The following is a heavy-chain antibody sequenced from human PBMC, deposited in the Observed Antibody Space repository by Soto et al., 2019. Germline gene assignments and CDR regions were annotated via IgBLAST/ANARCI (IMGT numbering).Heavy chain of an antibody. J-gene: IGHJ4*02. V-gene: IGHV4-30-4*01. Sequence: QVQLQESGPGLVKPSQTLSLTCSXXGGXXXXXXXXXXXXXXPPGKGLEWIGYIYYSGSTNYNPSXXSXXXXXVDTXXXXXXXRLXXVXXADTAVYYCARGRLGFGSGSLDYWGQGTLVTVSS. D-gene: IGHD3-10*01. CDR3: ARGRLGFGSGSLDY. CDR2: IYYSGST. CDR1: GGXXXXXXXX.